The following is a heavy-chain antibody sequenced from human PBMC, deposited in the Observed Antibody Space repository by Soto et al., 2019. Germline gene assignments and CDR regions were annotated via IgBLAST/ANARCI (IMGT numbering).Heavy chain of an antibody. CDR3: ARDYYYDSSGYSPLDY. J-gene: IGHJ4*02. V-gene: IGHV3-21*01. CDR1: GFTFNRYS. CDR2: ITSSSGDK. Sequence: GGSLRLSCAASGFTFNRYSMNWVRQAPGKGLEWVSSITSSSGDKYYADSVKGRFAISRDNAKNSLYLQMNSLRAEDTAVYYCARDYYYDSSGYSPLDYWGQGTLVTVSS. D-gene: IGHD3-22*01.